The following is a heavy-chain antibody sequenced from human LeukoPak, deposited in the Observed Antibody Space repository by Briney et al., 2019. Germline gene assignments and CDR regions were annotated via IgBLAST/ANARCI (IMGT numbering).Heavy chain of an antibody. V-gene: IGHV4-34*01. D-gene: IGHD1-20*01. CDR3: ARESGSNNYWFDT. Sequence: AETLSLTCAFYGGSFIVYYWIWIRQPPAKGLDWIGEINHSGRTNYNPSLKSRGTIPLDTSKNQFSLKLTTVTAADTAVYYCARESGSNNYWFDTWGQGTLVTVSS. CDR1: GGSFIVYY. J-gene: IGHJ5*02. CDR2: INHSGRT.